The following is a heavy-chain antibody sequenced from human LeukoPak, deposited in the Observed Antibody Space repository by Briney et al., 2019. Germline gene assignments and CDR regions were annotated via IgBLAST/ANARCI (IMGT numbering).Heavy chain of an antibody. CDR3: AKPTAMTTPYYFNS. CDR2: ISGDGGSS. V-gene: IGHV3-43*02. J-gene: IGHJ4*02. Sequence: GGSLRLSCAASGFIFDDYAMHWVRQGPGQGLEWVSIISGDGGSSDYTGSVKGRFTISRDNSKNSLYLQMNNLRAEDSAFYYCAKPTAMTTPYYFNSWGQGTLVTVSS. D-gene: IGHD4-17*01. CDR1: GFIFDDYA.